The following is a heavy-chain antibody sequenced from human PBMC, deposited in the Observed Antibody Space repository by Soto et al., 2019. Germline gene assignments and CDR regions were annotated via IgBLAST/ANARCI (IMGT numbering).Heavy chain of an antibody. V-gene: IGHV4-59*08. J-gene: IGHJ3*02. CDR1: GGSISSYY. D-gene: IGHD4-17*01. Sequence: PSETLSLTCTVSGGSISSYYWSWIRQPPGKGLEWIGYIYYSGSTNYNPSLKSRVTISVDTSKNQFSLKLSSVTAADTAVYYCARPAVTTVTGVAFDIWGQGTMVTVSS. CDR3: ARPAVTTVTGVAFDI. CDR2: IYYSGST.